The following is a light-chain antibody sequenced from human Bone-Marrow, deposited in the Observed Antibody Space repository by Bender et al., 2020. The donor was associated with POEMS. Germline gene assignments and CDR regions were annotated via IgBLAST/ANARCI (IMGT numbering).Light chain of an antibody. V-gene: IGLV7-46*01. CDR2: DTT. J-gene: IGLJ2*01. Sequence: QAVVTQEPSLTVSPGGTVTLTCGSSTGAVTSGHYPYWFQQKPGQAPKTLIYDTTDKPSWTPARFSGSLLGGKAALTLSGALPEDEADYYCFLYYGGPRVFGGGTRLTVL. CDR1: TGAVTSGHY. CDR3: FLYYGGPRV.